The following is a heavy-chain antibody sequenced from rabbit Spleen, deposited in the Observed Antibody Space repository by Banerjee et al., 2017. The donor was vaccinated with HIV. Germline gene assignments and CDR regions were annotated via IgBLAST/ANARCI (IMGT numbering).Heavy chain of an antibody. Sequence: QSLEESGGDLVKPGASLTLTCTASGVSFSLSSYMCWVRQAPGKGLEWIACIDAGSSGFTYFATWAKGRFTISKTSSTTVTLQMTRLTAADTATYFCARDTGSSFSSYGMDLWAQGPWSPS. CDR2: IDAGSSGFT. CDR3: ARDTGSSFSSYGMDL. CDR1: GVSFSLSSY. J-gene: IGHJ6*01. V-gene: IGHV1S40*01. D-gene: IGHD8-1*01.